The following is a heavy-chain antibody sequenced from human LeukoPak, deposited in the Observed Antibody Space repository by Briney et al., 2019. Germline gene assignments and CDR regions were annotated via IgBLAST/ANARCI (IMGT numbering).Heavy chain of an antibody. CDR3: AKASGYGDKFDY. Sequence: GGSLRLSCAASGFTFSSYAMSWVRQAPGKGLEWVSAISGSGSSTYYADSVKGRFTISRDNSKNTLYLQMNSLRAEDTAVYYCAKASGYGDKFDYWGRGTLVTVSS. D-gene: IGHD4-17*01. CDR1: GFTFSSYA. CDR2: ISGSGSST. V-gene: IGHV3-23*01. J-gene: IGHJ4*02.